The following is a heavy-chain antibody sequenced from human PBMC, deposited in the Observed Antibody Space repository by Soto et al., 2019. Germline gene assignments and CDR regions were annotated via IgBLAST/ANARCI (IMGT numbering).Heavy chain of an antibody. V-gene: IGHV3-15*07. Sequence: EVQLVESGGGLVKPGGSLRLSCAASGFAFSNAWINWVRQAPGKGLEWVGRIKSKGHGGTTDFAATGRGRFASTRDHSSNMGYMQMNSLNTEDTAVYYCTTDSYTTILEVRFDYWGHGTLVTVSS. CDR1: GFAFSNAW. D-gene: IGHD3-16*01. CDR3: TTDSYTTILEVRFDY. CDR2: IKSKGHGGTT. J-gene: IGHJ4*01.